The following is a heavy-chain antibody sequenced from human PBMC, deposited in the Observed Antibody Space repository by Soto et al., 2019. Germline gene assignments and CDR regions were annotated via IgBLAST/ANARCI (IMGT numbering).Heavy chain of an antibody. V-gene: IGHV4-39*01. CDR2: IYYSGST. Sequence: PSETLSLTCTVSGGSISSSSYYWGWIRQPPGKGLEWIGSIYYSGSTYYNPSLKSRVTISVDTSKNQFSLKLSSVTAADTAVYYCARRARIKIFGVVIKGGYWLDPWGQGTLVTVSS. J-gene: IGHJ5*02. D-gene: IGHD3-3*01. CDR1: GGSISSSSYY. CDR3: ARRARIKIFGVVIKGGYWLDP.